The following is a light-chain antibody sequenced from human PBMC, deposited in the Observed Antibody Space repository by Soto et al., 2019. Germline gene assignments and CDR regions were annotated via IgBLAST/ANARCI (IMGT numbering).Light chain of an antibody. CDR3: TSFTSSSTWV. Sequence: QSVLTQPASVSGSPGQSITISCTGTSRDIGNFNLVSWFQQHPGKAPKLKIYEVSNRPSGVSNRFSGSKSGYTASLTISELQAEDEADYYCTSFTSSSTWVFGGGTKLTVL. CDR1: SRDIGNFNL. CDR2: EVS. J-gene: IGLJ3*02. V-gene: IGLV2-14*02.